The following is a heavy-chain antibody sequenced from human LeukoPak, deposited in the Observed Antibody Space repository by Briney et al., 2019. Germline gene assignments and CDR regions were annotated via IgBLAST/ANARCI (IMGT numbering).Heavy chain of an antibody. CDR3: ARDYGGNANYYYDGMDV. D-gene: IGHD4-23*01. Sequence: SETLSLTCTVSGGSISSYCWGWVRQPQGKGLEWDGYIDYSGSTNYNPSLKSRVTISVDTSKNQFSLKLNSVTAADTAVYYCARDYGGNANYYYDGMDVWGQGTTVTVSS. J-gene: IGHJ6*02. CDR1: GGSISSYC. CDR2: IDYSGST. V-gene: IGHV4-59*01.